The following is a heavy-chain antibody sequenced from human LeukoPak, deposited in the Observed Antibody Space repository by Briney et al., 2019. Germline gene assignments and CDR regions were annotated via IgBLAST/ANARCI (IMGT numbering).Heavy chain of an antibody. Sequence: ASVKVSCKASGYTFTSYGISWVRQAPGQGLEWMGWISAYNGNTNYAQKLQGRVTMTTDTSTSTAYMELRSLRSDDTAVYYCARDLVNWSLHPGGVDYWGQGTLVTVSS. V-gene: IGHV1-18*01. CDR3: ARDLVNWSLHPGGVDY. D-gene: IGHD3-16*01. CDR2: ISAYNGNT. CDR1: GYTFTSYG. J-gene: IGHJ4*02.